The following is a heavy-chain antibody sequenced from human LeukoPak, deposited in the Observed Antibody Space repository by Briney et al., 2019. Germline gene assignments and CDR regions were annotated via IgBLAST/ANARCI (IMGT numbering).Heavy chain of an antibody. CDR2: IYYSGST. V-gene: IGHV4-59*11. J-gene: IGHJ4*02. D-gene: IGHD3-10*01. Sequence: SETLSLTCAVSGGSISGHYCSWIRQPPGKELEWIGHIYYSGSTNYNPSLKSRVTISVDTSKNEFSLKATSVTTADTAMYYCATGRLNYGYLDYWGQGTLVTVSS. CDR1: GGSISGHY. CDR3: ATGRLNYGYLDY.